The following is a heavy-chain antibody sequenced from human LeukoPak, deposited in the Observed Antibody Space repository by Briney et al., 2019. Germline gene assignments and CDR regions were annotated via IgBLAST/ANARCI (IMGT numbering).Heavy chain of an antibody. J-gene: IGHJ4*02. Sequence: ASVNVSCTASGYTFTIYDINWVRQAPGQGLEWMGWMNPNSGNTGYAQKFQGRVTMTRNTSISIAYMELSSLRSEDTAVYYCARVTGRVRYSYGLGYWGQGTLVTVSS. CDR2: MNPNSGNT. D-gene: IGHD5-18*01. V-gene: IGHV1-8*01. CDR1: GYTFTIYD. CDR3: ARVTGRVRYSYGLGY.